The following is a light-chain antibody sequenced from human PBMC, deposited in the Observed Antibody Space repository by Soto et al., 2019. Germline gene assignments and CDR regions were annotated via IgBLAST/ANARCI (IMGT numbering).Light chain of an antibody. Sequence: QSVLTQPPSASGTPGQRVTISCSGSSSNIGRNTVNWYQQFPGTAPNLLIYNNNERPSGVPDRFSGSKSGTSASLAISGLRSEDEADYYCAAWDDSLSGYVFGTGTKLTVL. CDR2: NNN. CDR3: AAWDDSLSGYV. J-gene: IGLJ1*01. V-gene: IGLV1-44*01. CDR1: SSNIGRNT.